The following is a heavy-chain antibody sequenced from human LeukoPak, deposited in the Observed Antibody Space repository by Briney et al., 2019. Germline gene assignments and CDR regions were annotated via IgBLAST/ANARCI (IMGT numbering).Heavy chain of an antibody. D-gene: IGHD6-19*01. CDR3: TRSDCSSGRCPGFDN. CDR1: GDSVSSNSAA. J-gene: IGHJ4*02. V-gene: IGHV6-1*01. Sequence: SQTLSLTCGISGDSVSSNSAAWNWIRQSPSRGLEWLGRTYCRSKWFINYAPLVKSRIIINPDTPKNQVSLQLNSVTPEDTAVYYCTRSDCSSGRCPGFDNWGQGTLVTVSS. CDR2: TYCRSKWFI.